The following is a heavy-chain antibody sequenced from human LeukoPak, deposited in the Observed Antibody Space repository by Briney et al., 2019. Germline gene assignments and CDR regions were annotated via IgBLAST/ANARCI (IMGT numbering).Heavy chain of an antibody. CDR1: GFTFSNYW. D-gene: IGHD4-17*01. J-gene: IGHJ6*02. CDR3: ARLDSVTPGVYGMDV. CDR2: IKQDGTEK. Sequence: GGSLRLSCAASGFTFSNYWMSWVRQAPGKGPEWVANIKQDGTEKYYVDSVKGRFTISRDNAKNSLYLQMNSLRAEDTAVYYCARLDSVTPGVYGMDVWGQGTTVTVSS. V-gene: IGHV3-7*01.